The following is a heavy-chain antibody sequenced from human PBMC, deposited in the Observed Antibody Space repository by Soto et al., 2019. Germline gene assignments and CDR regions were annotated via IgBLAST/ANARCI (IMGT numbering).Heavy chain of an antibody. CDR2: ISSSSSYI. V-gene: IGHV3-21*01. J-gene: IGHJ4*02. CDR3: ARAARFETAGTFDY. D-gene: IGHD6-13*01. CDR1: GFTFSSYS. Sequence: EVQLVESGGGLVKPGGSLRLSCAASGFTFSSYSMNWVRQAPGKGLEWVSSISSSSSYIYYADSVKGRFTISRDNAKNSLYLQMNSLRAEDTAVYYCARAARFETAGTFDYWGQGTLDTVSS.